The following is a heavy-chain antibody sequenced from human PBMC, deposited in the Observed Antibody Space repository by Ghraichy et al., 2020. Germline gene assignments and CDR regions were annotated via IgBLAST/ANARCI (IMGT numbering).Heavy chain of an antibody. J-gene: IGHJ4*02. Sequence: GGSLRLSCAASGFTFSYYSMHWVGQAPGKGLECVSYIISSGSTIYYTDSVKGRFTISRDNAKNSLYLQMNSLRDEDTALYYCARGSDFFDATPPGPDFWGQGTLVTVSS. CDR3: ARGSDFFDATPPGPDF. CDR1: GFTFSYYS. D-gene: IGHD2-15*01. V-gene: IGHV3-48*02. CDR2: IISSGSTI.